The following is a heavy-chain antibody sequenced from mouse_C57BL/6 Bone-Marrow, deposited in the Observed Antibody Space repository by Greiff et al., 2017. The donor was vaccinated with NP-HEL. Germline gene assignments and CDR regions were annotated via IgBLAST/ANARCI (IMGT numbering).Heavy chain of an antibody. J-gene: IGHJ2*01. D-gene: IGHD1-1*01. CDR2: IDPENGDT. CDR1: GFNIKDDY. Sequence: EVKLMESGAELVRPGASVKLSCTASGFNIKDDYMHWVKQRPEQGLEWIGWIDPENGDTEYASKFQGKATITADTSSNTAYLQLSSLTSEDTAVYYCTTYYGSSSFDYWGQVTTLTVSS. V-gene: IGHV14-4*01. CDR3: TTYYGSSSFDY.